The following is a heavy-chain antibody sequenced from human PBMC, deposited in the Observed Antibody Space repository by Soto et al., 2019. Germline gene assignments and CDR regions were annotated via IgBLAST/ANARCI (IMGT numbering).Heavy chain of an antibody. CDR2: INHSGST. CDR3: ARERAVARRYYYYGMDV. V-gene: IGHV4-34*01. D-gene: IGHD6-19*01. J-gene: IGHJ6*02. CDR1: GGSFSGYY. Sequence: SETLSLTCAVYGGSFSGYYWSWIRQPPGKGLEWIGEINHSGSTNYNPSLKSRVTISVDTSKNQFSLKLSSVTAADTAVYYCARERAVARRYYYYGMDVWGQGTTVTVSS.